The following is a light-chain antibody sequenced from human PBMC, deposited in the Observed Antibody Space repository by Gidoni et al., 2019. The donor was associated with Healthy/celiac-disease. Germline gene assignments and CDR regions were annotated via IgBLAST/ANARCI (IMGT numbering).Light chain of an antibody. CDR2: LGS. CDR1: QSLLHSNGYNY. J-gene: IGKJ3*01. Sequence: DIVMTQSPLSLPVTPGEPASISCRSSQSLLHSNGYNYLDWYLQKPGQSPQLLIYLGSNRASGVPDRFSGRGSGTDFTLKISRVEAGDVGVYYCMQALQTPFTFGPGTKVDIK. CDR3: MQALQTPFT. V-gene: IGKV2-28*01.